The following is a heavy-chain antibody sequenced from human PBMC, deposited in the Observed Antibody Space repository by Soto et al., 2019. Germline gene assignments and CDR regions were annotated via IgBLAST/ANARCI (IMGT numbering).Heavy chain of an antibody. D-gene: IGHD3-16*01. V-gene: IGHV1-18*01. CDR2: ISPYTGNT. J-gene: IGHJ6*02. CDR3: VMVDNYVTPTPQDV. CDR1: GYIFVNYG. Sequence: QVQLVQSGDEVKKPGASVKVSCKASGYIFVNYGIAWVRQAPGQGLEWMGWISPYTGNTHSATKVQGRLTMTTDTSTSTVYMDLGSLTSDDTAVYYCVMVDNYVTPTPQDVWGQGTTVTVSS.